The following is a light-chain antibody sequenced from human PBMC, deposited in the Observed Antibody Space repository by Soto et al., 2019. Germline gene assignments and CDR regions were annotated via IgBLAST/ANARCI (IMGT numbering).Light chain of an antibody. CDR3: QQRSNWPLLT. J-gene: IGKJ5*01. CDR1: QSVSSY. CDR2: DAS. Sequence: EIVLTQSTATLSLSPGERATLSCRASQSVSSYLAWYQQKPGQAPRLLIYDASNRATGIPARFSGSGSGTDFTLTISSLEPEDFAVYYCQQRSNWPLLTFGQVTRLE. V-gene: IGKV3-11*01.